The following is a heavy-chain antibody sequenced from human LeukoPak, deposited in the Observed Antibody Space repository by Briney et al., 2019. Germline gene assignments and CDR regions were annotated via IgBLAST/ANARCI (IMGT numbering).Heavy chain of an antibody. CDR2: IYYSGTT. D-gene: IGHD1-1*01. CDR1: GGSISSYY. CDR3: ARYWSRSDY. Sequence: PSETLSLICTVSGGSISSYYWSWIRQPPGKGLEWIGYIYYSGTTNYNPSLNSRVTISVDTSKNQFSLKLSSVTAADTAVYFCARYWSRSDYWGQGTLVTVSS. V-gene: IGHV4-59*08. J-gene: IGHJ4*02.